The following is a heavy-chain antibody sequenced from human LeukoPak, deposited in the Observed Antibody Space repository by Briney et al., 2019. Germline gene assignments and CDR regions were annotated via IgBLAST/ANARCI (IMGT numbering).Heavy chain of an antibody. CDR1: GFTFSDYY. V-gene: IGHV3-11*01. Sequence: PGGSLRLSCAASGFTFSDYYVNWIRQAPGKGLEWVSYISDSGNTIHSADSVKGRFTISRDNAKNSLYLQMNSLRAEDTAVYYCARARDNWNYEAFDIWGQGTMVTASS. CDR3: ARARDNWNYEAFDI. J-gene: IGHJ3*02. D-gene: IGHD1-7*01. CDR2: ISDSGNTI.